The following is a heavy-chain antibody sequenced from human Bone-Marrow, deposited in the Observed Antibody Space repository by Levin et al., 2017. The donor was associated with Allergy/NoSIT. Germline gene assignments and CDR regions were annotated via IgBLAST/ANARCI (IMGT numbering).Heavy chain of an antibody. J-gene: IGHJ6*02. CDR3: ARDIVVVPAATYYYGMDV. D-gene: IGHD2-2*01. V-gene: IGHV4-30-4*01. CDR1: GGSISSGDYY. Sequence: SCTVSGGSISSGDYYWSWIRQPPGKGLEWIGYIYYSGSTYYNPSLKSRVTISVDTSKNQFSLKLSSVTAADTAVYYCARDIVVVPAATYYYGMDVWGQGTTVTVSS. CDR2: IYYSGST.